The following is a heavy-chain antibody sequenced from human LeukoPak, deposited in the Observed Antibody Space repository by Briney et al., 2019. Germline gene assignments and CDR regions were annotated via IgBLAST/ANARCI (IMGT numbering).Heavy chain of an antibody. CDR2: IYYSGGT. Sequence: SETLSLTCTVSGDSIGSSTYYWGWIRQPPGKGLEWIGSIYYSGGTYSNPSLKSRVTISIDTSKNQFSLKLSSVTAADTAMYYCARLGFTMILVATTWGQGTLVTVSS. CDR1: GDSIGSSTYY. D-gene: IGHD3-22*01. V-gene: IGHV4-39*01. CDR3: ARLGFTMILVATT. J-gene: IGHJ4*02.